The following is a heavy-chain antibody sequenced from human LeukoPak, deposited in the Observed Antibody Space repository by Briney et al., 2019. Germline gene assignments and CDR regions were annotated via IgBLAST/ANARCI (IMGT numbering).Heavy chain of an antibody. V-gene: IGHV1-69*04. J-gene: IGHJ5*02. CDR2: IIPSLDVA. CDR3: VYCSGGSCFASNWFDP. CDR1: AATCSSCA. Sequence: SVKVSCKAPAATCSSCAISWVCQAPGQGLEWMGRIIPSLDVANYAQKFQGRVTITAYKSTSTVYMELSSLKSEDTAVYYCVYCSGGSCFASNWFDPWGQGTLVTVSS. D-gene: IGHD2-15*01.